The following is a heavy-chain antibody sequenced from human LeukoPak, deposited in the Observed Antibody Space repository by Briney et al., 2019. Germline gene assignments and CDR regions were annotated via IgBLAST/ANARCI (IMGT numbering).Heavy chain of an antibody. V-gene: IGHV3-23*01. CDR1: GFTFSKFP. CDR2: ISASGDVT. CDR3: ARRGHGYGSPFDY. J-gene: IGHJ4*02. Sequence: GGSLRLSCAASGFTFSKFPMGWVRQAPGRGLEWVSAISASGDVTFYADSLRGRFTISRDNSKSTLYLQMNSLRAEDTAVYYCARRGHGYGSPFDYWGQGTLVTVSS. D-gene: IGHD5-18*01.